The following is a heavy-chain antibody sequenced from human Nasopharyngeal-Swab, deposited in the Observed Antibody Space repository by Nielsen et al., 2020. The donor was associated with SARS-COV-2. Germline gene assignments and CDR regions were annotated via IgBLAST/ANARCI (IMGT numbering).Heavy chain of an antibody. J-gene: IGHJ6*02. V-gene: IGHV4-59*01. CDR2: IYYTGSA. CDR3: ARWVPFRRVTVRPSFYYFGMDV. CDR1: GDSISPNY. D-gene: IGHD2-21*02. Sequence: SETLSRTCTVSGDSISPNYWSWMRQSPGKRLEWIGDIYYTGSADYSPSHRTRVTISVDRSKNRFSLKLTSVTTADTAVYYCARWVPFRRVTVRPSFYYFGMDVWGQGTTVTVSS.